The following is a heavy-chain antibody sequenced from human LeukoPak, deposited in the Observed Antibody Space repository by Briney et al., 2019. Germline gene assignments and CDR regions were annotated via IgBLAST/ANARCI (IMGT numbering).Heavy chain of an antibody. V-gene: IGHV4-39*02. D-gene: IGHD4-11*01. Sequence: SETLSLTCTVSGGSISSSSTDYWGWIRQPPGKGLEWIGSINYSGSTYYNPSLKSRVTISVDTSKNQFSLNLISVTATDTAVYYCVRDYSNFVQGDWGQGTLVTVSS. CDR3: VRDYSNFVQGD. CDR1: GGSISSSSTDY. CDR2: INYSGST. J-gene: IGHJ4*02.